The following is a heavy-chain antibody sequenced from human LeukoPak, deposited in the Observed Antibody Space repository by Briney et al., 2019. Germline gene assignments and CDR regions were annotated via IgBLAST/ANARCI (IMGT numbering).Heavy chain of an antibody. V-gene: IGHV3-30*18. CDR3: AQPQWELRGLTDH. Sequence: GGSLRLSCAASGFTFSSYWMSWVRQAPGKGLEWVAVISYDGSNKYYADSVKGRFTISRDNSKNTLYLQMNSLRAEDTAVYYCAQPQWELRGLTDHWGQGTPVTVSS. D-gene: IGHD1-26*01. CDR1: GFTFSSYW. J-gene: IGHJ4*02. CDR2: ISYDGSNK.